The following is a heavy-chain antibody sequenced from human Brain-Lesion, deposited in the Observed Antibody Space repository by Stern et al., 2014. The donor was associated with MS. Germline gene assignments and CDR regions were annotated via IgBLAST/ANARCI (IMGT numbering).Heavy chain of an antibody. J-gene: IGHJ4*02. V-gene: IGHV3-9*01. CDR1: GFTFDDYA. Sequence: QLLESGGDLVQPGRSLRLSCAAFGFTFDDYAMHWVRPAPGQGLEWVAGISWNSGTIGYADSVKGRFTTSRDNAYSSLYLQMNSLRPEDTALYYCARDITGSSAYFAYWGQGTLVTVSS. CDR3: ARDITGSSAYFAY. CDR2: ISWNSGTI. D-gene: IGHD1-14*01.